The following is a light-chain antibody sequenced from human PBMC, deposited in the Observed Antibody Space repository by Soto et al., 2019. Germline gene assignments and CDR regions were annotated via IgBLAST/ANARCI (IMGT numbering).Light chain of an antibody. V-gene: IGKV3-11*01. CDR3: KQRGT. Sequence: ELLLTQSPATLSLSPGQRATLSCRASQSLGDYLAWYQQKPGQAPRLLIYDASNRATGIPARFSGGGSGTAFTLTMTSLEPEDFAVYYCKQRGTFGQGTKLEIK. CDR2: DAS. J-gene: IGKJ2*01. CDR1: QSLGDY.